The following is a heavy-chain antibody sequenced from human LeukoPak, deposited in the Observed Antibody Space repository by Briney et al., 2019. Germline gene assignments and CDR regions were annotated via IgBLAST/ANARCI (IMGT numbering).Heavy chain of an antibody. D-gene: IGHD3-22*01. CDR3: ARDGTLYDSSGYPTEAPFDY. J-gene: IGHJ4*02. Sequence: ASVKVSCKASGYTFTSYGISWVRQAPGQGLEWMGWISAYNGNTNYAQKLQGRVTMTTDTSTSTAYMELRSLRSDDTAVYYCARDGTLYDSSGYPTEAPFDYWGQGTLVTVSS. CDR2: ISAYNGNT. V-gene: IGHV1-18*01. CDR1: GYTFTSYG.